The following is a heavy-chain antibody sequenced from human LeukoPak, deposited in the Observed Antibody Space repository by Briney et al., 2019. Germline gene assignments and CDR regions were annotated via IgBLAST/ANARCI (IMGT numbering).Heavy chain of an antibody. Sequence: GGSLRLSCATSGFTFSNYGMSWVRQAPGTGLEWVSLISGDSDTTYYADSVKGRFTISRDNSKNALYLQMNSLRVEDTAVYYCAKDAPYDFWSGWGGVWGQGTTVTVSS. D-gene: IGHD3-3*01. V-gene: IGHV3-23*01. CDR3: AKDAPYDFWSGWGGV. CDR2: ISGDSDTT. CDR1: GFTFSNYG. J-gene: IGHJ6*02.